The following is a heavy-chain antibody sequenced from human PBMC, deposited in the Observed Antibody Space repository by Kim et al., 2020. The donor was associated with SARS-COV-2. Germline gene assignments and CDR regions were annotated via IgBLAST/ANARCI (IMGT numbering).Heavy chain of an antibody. D-gene: IGHD6-13*01. Sequence: GGSLRLSCAASGFTFSDYYMSWIRQAPGKGLEWVSYISSSGSTIYYADSVKGRFTISRDNAKNSLYLQMNSLRAEDTAVYYCARDQIPGRLGSWYGHRHYYYGMDVWGQGTTVTVSS. J-gene: IGHJ6*02. CDR1: GFTFSDYY. CDR2: ISSSGSTI. CDR3: ARDQIPGRLGSWYGHRHYYYGMDV. V-gene: IGHV3-11*01.